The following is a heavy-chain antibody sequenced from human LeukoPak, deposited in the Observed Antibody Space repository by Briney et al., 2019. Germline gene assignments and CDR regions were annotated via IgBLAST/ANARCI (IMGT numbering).Heavy chain of an antibody. Sequence: GWSLRLSCAASGFTFSSYAMHWVRQAPGKGLEGVAVISYDGSNKYYADSVKGRFTISRDNSKNTLYLQMNSLRAEDTAVYYCARWGGQYDFWSGYYSFDYWGQGTLVTVSS. CDR3: ARWGGQYDFWSGYYSFDY. J-gene: IGHJ4*02. CDR1: GFTFSSYA. D-gene: IGHD3-3*01. V-gene: IGHV3-30*04. CDR2: ISYDGSNK.